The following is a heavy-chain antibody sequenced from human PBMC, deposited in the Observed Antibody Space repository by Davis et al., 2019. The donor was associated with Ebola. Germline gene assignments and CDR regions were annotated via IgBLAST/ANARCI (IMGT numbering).Heavy chain of an antibody. CDR2: ISYDGNKE. J-gene: IGHJ4*02. CDR1: GFNFRTYS. V-gene: IGHV3-30-3*01. D-gene: IGHD3-3*01. Sequence: GRSLRLSCVASGFNFRTYSMHWVRQAPGKGLEWVASISYDGNKEYYADSGRGRFTISRDSSKNTVYLQMDSLRIDDTAVYFCVRDGVIILTAFYGDVYWGQGTPVTVSS. CDR3: VRDGVIILTAFYGDVY.